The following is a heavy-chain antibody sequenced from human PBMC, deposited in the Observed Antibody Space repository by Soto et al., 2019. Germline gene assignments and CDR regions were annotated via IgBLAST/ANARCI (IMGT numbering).Heavy chain of an antibody. CDR1: GFIFNSYP. D-gene: IGHD6-13*01. Sequence: AGGSLRLSCAASGFIFNSYPMSWVRQAPGKGLEWVSVISVGGGITYYADSVKGRFTISRDDSKNTLYLQMNSMRAEDTAIYYCAKAYGSITRAHDDSGQGSLVTVSS. CDR3: AKAYGSITRAHDD. J-gene: IGHJ4*02. V-gene: IGHV3-23*01. CDR2: ISVGGGIT.